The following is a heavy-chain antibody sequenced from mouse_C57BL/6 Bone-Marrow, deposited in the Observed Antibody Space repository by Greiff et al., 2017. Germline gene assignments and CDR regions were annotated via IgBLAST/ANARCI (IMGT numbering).Heavy chain of an antibody. J-gene: IGHJ4*01. CDR2: IHPSDSDT. Sequence: VQLQQPGAELVKPGASVKVSCKASGYTFTSYWMHWVKQRPGQGLEWIGRIHPSDSDTNYNQKFKGKATLTVDNSSSTAYMQLSSLMSEDSAVYYGATRFTTGIWYAMDYWGQGTSVTVSS. D-gene: IGHD1-1*01. V-gene: IGHV1-74*01. CDR1: GYTFTSYW. CDR3: ATRFTTGIWYAMDY.